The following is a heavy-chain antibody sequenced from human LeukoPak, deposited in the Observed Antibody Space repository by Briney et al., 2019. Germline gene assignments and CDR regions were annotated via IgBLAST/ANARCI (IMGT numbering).Heavy chain of an antibody. J-gene: IGHJ4*02. Sequence: SQTLSLTCAISGDSVSSNSAAWNWIRQSPSRGLEWLGRTYYRSKWYNDYAVSVKSRITINPDTSKNQLSLKLSSVTAADTAVYYCARHSSSYGRPPPSYFDYWGQGTLVTVSS. CDR3: ARHSSSYGRPPPSYFDY. CDR1: GDSVSSNSAA. V-gene: IGHV6-1*01. CDR2: TYYRSKWYN. D-gene: IGHD5-18*01.